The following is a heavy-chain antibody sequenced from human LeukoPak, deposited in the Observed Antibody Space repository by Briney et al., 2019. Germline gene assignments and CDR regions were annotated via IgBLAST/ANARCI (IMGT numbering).Heavy chain of an antibody. V-gene: IGHV4-39*07. CDR3: ARVPTPYNSLPSSWYFDL. CDR1: GDSTSSTHYY. D-gene: IGHD6-19*01. CDR2: IHYRGGA. J-gene: IGHJ2*01. Sequence: PSETLSLTCAVAGDSTSSTHYYWAWIRQTPEKGLEWIGSIHYRGGAYYDPSLKSRVVMSVDTSKNQFSLKLSSVTAVDTAVYYCARVPTPYNSLPSSWYFDLWGRGTLVTVSS.